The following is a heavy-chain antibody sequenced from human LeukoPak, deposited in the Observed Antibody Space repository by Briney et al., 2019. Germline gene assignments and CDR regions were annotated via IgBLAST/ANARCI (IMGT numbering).Heavy chain of an antibody. CDR1: GGSFSGYY. CDR2: TNHSGST. J-gene: IGHJ4*02. Sequence: PSETLSLTCAAYGGSFSGYYWSWIRQPPGKGLEWIGETNHSGSTNYNPSLKSRVTISVDTSKNQFSLKLSSVTAADTAVYYCARGIAVAGIYYFDYWGQGTLVTVSS. CDR3: ARGIAVAGIYYFDY. V-gene: IGHV4-34*01. D-gene: IGHD6-19*01.